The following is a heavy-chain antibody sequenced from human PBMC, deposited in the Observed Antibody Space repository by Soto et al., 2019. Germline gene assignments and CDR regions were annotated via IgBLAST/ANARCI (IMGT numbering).Heavy chain of an antibody. CDR2: ISYDGSNK. J-gene: IGHJ4*02. D-gene: IGHD2-2*01. CDR3: AKDSSYSLDY. CDR1: GFTFSSYG. V-gene: IGHV3-30*18. Sequence: GGSLRLSCAASGFTFSSYGMHWVRQAPGKGLEWVAVISYDGSNKYYADSVKGRFTISRDNSKNTLYLQMNSLRAEDTAVYYCAKDSSYSLDYWGQGTLVTVSS.